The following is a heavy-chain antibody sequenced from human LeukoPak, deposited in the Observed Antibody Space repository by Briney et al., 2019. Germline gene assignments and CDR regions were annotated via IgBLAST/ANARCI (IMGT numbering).Heavy chain of an antibody. CDR1: GYTFAGYY. CDR2: INPNSGGT. J-gene: IGHJ4*02. CDR3: ARGLGYDSSGYLFDY. V-gene: IGHV1-2*04. D-gene: IGHD3-22*01. Sequence: ASVKVSCKASGYTFAGYYMHWVRQAPGQGLEWMRWINPNSGGTNYAQKFQGWVTMTRDTSISTAYMELSRPRSDDTAVYYCARGLGYDSSGYLFDYWGQGTLVTVSS.